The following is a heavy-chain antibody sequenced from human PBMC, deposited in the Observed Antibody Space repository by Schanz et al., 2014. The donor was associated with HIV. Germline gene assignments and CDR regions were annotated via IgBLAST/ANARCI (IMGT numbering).Heavy chain of an antibody. D-gene: IGHD1-1*01. J-gene: IGHJ4*02. CDR3: VRNWNFDF. CDR2: ISYDGSNK. CDR1: GFTFSSYA. Sequence: QVQLVESGGGLVKPGGSLRLSCAASGFTFSSYAMHWVRQAPGKGLEWVAVISYDGSNKYYADSVKGRFTISRDNSKNTLYLQMNSLRAEDTAVYYCVRNWNFDFWGQGNLVIVSS. V-gene: IGHV3-30-3*01.